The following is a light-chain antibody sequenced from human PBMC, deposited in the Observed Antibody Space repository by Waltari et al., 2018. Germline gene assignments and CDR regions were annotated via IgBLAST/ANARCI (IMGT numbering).Light chain of an antibody. CDR3: CSFTSSSTWV. CDR1: AHYLRGYNF. CDR2: DVS. V-gene: IGLV2-14*03. Sequence: QSALTQPSSGSGAPGQAINLPWTGTAHYLRGYNFASWYQQRPGKAPKLIIFDVSSRPSGISNRFSGSKSGNTASLTISGLQPEDEADYYCCSFTSSSTWVFGGGTKLTVL. J-gene: IGLJ3*02.